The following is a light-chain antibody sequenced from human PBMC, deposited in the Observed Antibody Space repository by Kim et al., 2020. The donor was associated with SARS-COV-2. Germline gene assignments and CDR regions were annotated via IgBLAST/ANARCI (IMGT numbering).Light chain of an antibody. J-gene: IGKJ2*01. CDR2: GTS. Sequence: EIVMTQSPATLSVSPGERVTLSCRASQSVDSNLAWYQQKPGQAPRLLIYGTSTRATDIPARFSGSGSGTEFTLIINSLQSEDFAVYYCQQYSHWPPYTFGQAPSWRS. V-gene: IGKV3-15*01. CDR1: QSVDSN. CDR3: QQYSHWPPYT.